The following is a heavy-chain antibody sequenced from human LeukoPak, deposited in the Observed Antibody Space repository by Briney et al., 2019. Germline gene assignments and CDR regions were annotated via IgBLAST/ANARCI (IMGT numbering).Heavy chain of an antibody. J-gene: IGHJ4*02. V-gene: IGHV3-30*02. CDR3: ARDRLEAVTDDDYFDY. CDR2: IPYDGNSE. D-gene: IGHD2-21*02. CDR1: GSIFSNYA. Sequence: GGSLRLSCAASGSIFSNYAMHWVRQAPGKGLEWVAFIPYDGNSEYYADSVKGRFTISRDNSKNTVYLQMNSLRAEDTGVYYCARDRLEAVTDDDYFDYWGQGTLVTVSS.